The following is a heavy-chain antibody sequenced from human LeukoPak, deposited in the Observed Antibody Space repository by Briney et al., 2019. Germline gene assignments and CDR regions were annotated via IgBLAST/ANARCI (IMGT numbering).Heavy chain of an antibody. Sequence: GGSLRLSCAAPGFTFSSYGMHWVRQAPGKGLEWVAVISYDGSNKYYADSVKGRFTISRDNSKNTLYLQMNSLRAEDTAVYYCXXGRGYSSSSTDMDVWGRGTTVTVSS. CDR1: GFTFSSYG. J-gene: IGHJ6*02. CDR2: ISYDGSNK. CDR3: XXGRGYSSSSTDMDV. D-gene: IGHD6-6*01. V-gene: IGHV3-30*03.